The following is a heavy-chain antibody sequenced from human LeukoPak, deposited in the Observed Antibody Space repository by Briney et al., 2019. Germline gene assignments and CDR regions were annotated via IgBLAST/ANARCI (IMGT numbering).Heavy chain of an antibody. CDR3: AREETTVINMNYYYYYMDV. CDR1: GGSFSGYY. CDR2: INHSGST. Sequence: SETLSLTCAVYGGSFSGYYWSWIRQPPGKGLEWIGEINHSGSTNYNPSLKSRVTISVDTSKNQFSLKLSSVTAADTAVYYCAREETTVINMNYYYYYMDVWGKGTTVTVSS. V-gene: IGHV4-34*01. J-gene: IGHJ6*03. D-gene: IGHD4-17*01.